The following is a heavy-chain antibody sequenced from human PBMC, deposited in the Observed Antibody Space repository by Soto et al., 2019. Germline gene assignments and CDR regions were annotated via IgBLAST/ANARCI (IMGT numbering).Heavy chain of an antibody. Sequence: QIQLVQSGGEVKKPGASVKVSCKASGYTFTSYGISWVRQAPGQGLEWMGWISIYNGNTNYAEKFQGRVTMTTDTSTSTAYMELGSLRSDDTAVYYCARRFRYSTSYDSYYLDVWGKGTPVTVSS. V-gene: IGHV1-18*01. CDR1: GYTFTSYG. CDR3: ARRFRYSTSYDSYYLDV. D-gene: IGHD6-13*01. J-gene: IGHJ6*03. CDR2: ISIYNGNT.